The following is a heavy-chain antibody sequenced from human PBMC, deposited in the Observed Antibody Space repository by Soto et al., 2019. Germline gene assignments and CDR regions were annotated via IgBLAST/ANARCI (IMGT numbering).Heavy chain of an antibody. V-gene: IGHV3-30*18. J-gene: IGHJ4*02. CDR3: AKGVRQWLVTSDFNY. Sequence: VQLVESGGGVVQPGRSLRLSCAASGFTFSDYAIHWVRQAPGKGLEWVAVVSHDGRNTHYADSVKGRFTISRDSSKNTVSLEMTSLRAEDTAVYYCAKGVRQWLVTSDFNYWGQGALVTVSS. D-gene: IGHD6-19*01. CDR1: GFTFSDYA. CDR2: VSHDGRNT.